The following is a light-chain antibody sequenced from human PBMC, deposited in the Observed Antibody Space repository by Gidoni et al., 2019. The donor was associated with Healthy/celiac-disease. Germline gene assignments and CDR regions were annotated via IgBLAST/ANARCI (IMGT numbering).Light chain of an antibody. J-gene: IGLJ2*01. CDR3: AAWDDSLNGVV. CDR2: SNN. V-gene: IGLV1-44*01. CDR1: SSNIGSNT. Sequence: QSVLTQPPSASGTPGQRVTISCSGSSSNIGSNTVNWYQQLPGTPPKLLIYSNNQRPSGVPVRFSGSKSGTSASLAISGLQSEDEADYYCAAWDDSLNGVVFGGGTKLTVL.